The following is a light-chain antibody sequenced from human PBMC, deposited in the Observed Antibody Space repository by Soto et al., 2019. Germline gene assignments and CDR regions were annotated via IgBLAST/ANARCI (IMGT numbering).Light chain of an antibody. J-gene: IGKJ1*01. V-gene: IGKV3-20*01. CDR1: QSVSSSY. CDR3: QQYDSSLEWT. Sequence: EIVLTQSPGTLSLSLGERATLSCRASQSVSSSYLAWYQQKPGQAPRLLIYAASSRATGIPDRFSGSGSETDFTLTISRLEPGDFAVYYCQQYDSSLEWTFGQGTKVDIK. CDR2: AAS.